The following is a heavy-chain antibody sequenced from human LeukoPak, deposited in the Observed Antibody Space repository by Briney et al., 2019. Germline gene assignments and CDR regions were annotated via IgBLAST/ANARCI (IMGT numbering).Heavy chain of an antibody. CDR2: IYPGDSDT. CDR3: ARHETGPYFDY. V-gene: IGHV5-51*01. D-gene: IGHD1-1*01. CDR1: GYSFTSYW. Sequence: GESLKISCNGSGYSFTSYWIGWVRQMPGKGLECMGIIYPGDSDTRYSPSFQGQVTISADRSISTAYLQWSSLKASGTAMYYCARHETGPYFDYWGQGTLVTVSS. J-gene: IGHJ4*02.